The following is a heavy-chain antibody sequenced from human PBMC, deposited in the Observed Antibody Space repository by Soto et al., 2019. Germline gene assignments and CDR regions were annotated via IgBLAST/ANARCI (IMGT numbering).Heavy chain of an antibody. CDR1: GYTFTSYG. Sequence: QVQLVQSGAEVKKPGASVKVSCKASGYTFTSYGISWVRQAPGQGLEWMGWISAYNGNTKYVQKFQGRVTMTTDTSTSTAYMGLRSLRSDETAGYYCAGDGAAGLNDYWGQGTLVNVSS. D-gene: IGHD6-13*01. CDR3: AGDGAAGLNDY. CDR2: ISAYNGNT. V-gene: IGHV1-18*01. J-gene: IGHJ4*02.